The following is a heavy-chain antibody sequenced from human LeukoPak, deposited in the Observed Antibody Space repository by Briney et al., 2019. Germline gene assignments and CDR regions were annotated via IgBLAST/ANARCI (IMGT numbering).Heavy chain of an antibody. CDR3: ARHEGPGYSHGYGYYYYGMDV. J-gene: IGHJ6*02. CDR2: IYYSGST. CDR1: GGSISSYY. D-gene: IGHD5-18*01. V-gene: IGHV4-59*08. Sequence: SETLSLTCTVSGGSISSYYWSWIRQPPGKGLEWIRYIYYSGSTNYNPSLKSRVTISVDTSKNQFSLKLSSVTAADTAVYYCARHEGPGYSHGYGYYYYGMDVWGQGTTVTVSS.